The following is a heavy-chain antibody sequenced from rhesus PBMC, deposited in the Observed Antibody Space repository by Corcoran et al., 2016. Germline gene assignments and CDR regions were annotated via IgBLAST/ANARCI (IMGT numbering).Heavy chain of an antibody. J-gene: IGHJ4*01. CDR3: LSSGWSGF. V-gene: IGHV4-127*01. CDR1: GYSISSGYG. D-gene: IGHD6S26*01. Sequence: QVQLQESDPGLVKPSATLSLTCAVPGYSISSGYGWGWLRQPPGKGREWIGQIFGGTGTTYYNPSLKSRVTVSKDTSKNQFSLRLTSVTAADTAVHYCLSSGWSGFWGQGVLVTVSS. CDR2: IFGGTGTT.